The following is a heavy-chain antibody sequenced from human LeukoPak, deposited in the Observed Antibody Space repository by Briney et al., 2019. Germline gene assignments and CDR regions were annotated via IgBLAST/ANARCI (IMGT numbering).Heavy chain of an antibody. V-gene: IGHV3-15*01. CDR1: GFTFSNAW. CDR3: AKGYSSSWWNNYYGMDV. J-gene: IGHJ6*02. Sequence: GGSLRLSCAASGFTFSNAWMSWVRQAPGKGLEWVGRIKSKTDGGTTDYAAPVKGRFTISRDDSKNTLYLQMNSLRAEDTAVYYCAKGYSSSWWNNYYGMDVWGQGTTVTVSS. CDR2: IKSKTDGGTT. D-gene: IGHD6-13*01.